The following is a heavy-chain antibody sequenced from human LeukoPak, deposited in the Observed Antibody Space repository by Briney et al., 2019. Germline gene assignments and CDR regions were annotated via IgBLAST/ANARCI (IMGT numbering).Heavy chain of an antibody. CDR3: ARILGYCSSTSCYDWSDY. D-gene: IGHD2-2*01. CDR1: GYTFTSYG. V-gene: IGHV1-18*01. CDR2: ISAYNGNT. Sequence: ASVKVSCKASGYTFTSYGISWVRQAPGQGLEWMGWISAYNGNTNYAQKLRGRVTMTTDTSTSTAYMELRSLRSDDTAVYYCARILGYCSSTSCYDWSDYWGQGTLVTVSS. J-gene: IGHJ4*02.